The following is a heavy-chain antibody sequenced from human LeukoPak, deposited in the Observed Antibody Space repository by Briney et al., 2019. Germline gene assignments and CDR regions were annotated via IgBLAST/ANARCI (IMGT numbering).Heavy chain of an antibody. CDR1: GGSISSGGYY. CDR3: AGFLEWIQGYFDY. J-gene: IGHJ4*02. Sequence: PSQTLSLTCTVSGGSISSGGYYWSWIRQPPGKGLEWIGYIYHSGSTYYNPSLKSRVTISVDRSKNQFSLKLSSVTAADTAVYYCAGFLEWIQGYFDYWGQGTLVTVSS. V-gene: IGHV4-30-2*01. D-gene: IGHD3-3*01. CDR2: IYHSGST.